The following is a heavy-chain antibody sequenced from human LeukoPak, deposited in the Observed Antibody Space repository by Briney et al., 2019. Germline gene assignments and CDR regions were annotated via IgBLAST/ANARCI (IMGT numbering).Heavy chain of an antibody. V-gene: IGHV4-59*08. CDR3: ARLISPRTAFDY. Sequence: SETLSLTCTVSGDSISSNYWNWIRQPPGKGLEWIGYVYYSGSTNYDPSLKSRVAISVDTSKNQLSLKLSSVTAADTAVYFCARLISPRTAFDYWGQGTLATVSS. J-gene: IGHJ4*02. CDR2: VYYSGST. D-gene: IGHD6-6*01. CDR1: GDSISSNY.